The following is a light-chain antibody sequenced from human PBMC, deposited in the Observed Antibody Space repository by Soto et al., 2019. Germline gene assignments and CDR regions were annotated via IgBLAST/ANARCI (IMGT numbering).Light chain of an antibody. CDR3: QQYNNWPQGT. CDR1: QSVSSN. CDR2: GAS. J-gene: IGKJ1*01. V-gene: IGKV3-15*01. Sequence: EIEMTQSPATLSVSPGERATLSCRASQSVSSNLAWYQLEPGQAPRLLIYGASTRATGIPARFSGSGSGTEFTLTISSLQSEDFAVYYCQQYNNWPQGTFGQGTKVEIK.